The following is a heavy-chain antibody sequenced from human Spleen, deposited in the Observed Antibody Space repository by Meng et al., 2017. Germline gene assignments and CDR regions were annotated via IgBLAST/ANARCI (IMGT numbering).Heavy chain of an antibody. Sequence: GESLKISCVASGFTFRNYAMTWVRLAPGKGLEWVSATSGTDETKYHADAVRGRFTISRDNSKNTLYMQMNSLRVDDTAIYYCAKGSMEGLDYWGQGALVTVSS. CDR1: GFTFRNYA. CDR2: TSGTDETK. CDR3: AKGSMEGLDY. V-gene: IGHV3-23*01. J-gene: IGHJ4*02. D-gene: IGHD2/OR15-2a*01.